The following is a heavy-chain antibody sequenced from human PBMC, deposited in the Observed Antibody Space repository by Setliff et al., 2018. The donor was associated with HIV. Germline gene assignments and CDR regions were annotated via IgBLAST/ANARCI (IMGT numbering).Heavy chain of an antibody. CDR2: INAGNGDT. J-gene: IGHJ4*01. D-gene: IGHD7-27*01. Sequence: GESLKISCKGSRNTFNTYWIGWVRQAPGQRLEWMGWINAGNGDTKYSQDFQGRVTITRDTSASTAYMELSSLRSEDMAVYYCATSPSLNWGSRYFDYWGHGTLVTVSS. V-gene: IGHV1-3*03. CDR1: RNTFNTYW. CDR3: ATSPSLNWGSRYFDY.